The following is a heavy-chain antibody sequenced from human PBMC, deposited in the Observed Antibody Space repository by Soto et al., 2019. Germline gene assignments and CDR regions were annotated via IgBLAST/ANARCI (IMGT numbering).Heavy chain of an antibody. CDR2: IWYDGSNK. J-gene: IGHJ2*01. CDR3: ARDKFDGTTDWYFDL. D-gene: IGHD1-7*01. Sequence: HPGGSLRLSCAASGFTFSSYGMHWVRQAPGKGLEWVAVIWYDGSNKYYADSVKGRFTISRDNSKNTLYLQVNSLRAEDTAVYYCARDKFDGTTDWYFDLWGRGTLVTVSS. CDR1: GFTFSSYG. V-gene: IGHV3-33*01.